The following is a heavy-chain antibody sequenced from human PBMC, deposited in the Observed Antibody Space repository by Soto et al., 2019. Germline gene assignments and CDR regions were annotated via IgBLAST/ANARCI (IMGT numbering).Heavy chain of an antibody. Sequence: GASVKVSCKASGYTFTSYGISWVRQAPGQGLEWMGWISAYNGNTNYAQKLQGRVTMTTDTSTSTAYMELRSLRSDDTAVYYCARDRVAVATRYGMDVWGQGTTVTVSS. V-gene: IGHV1-18*04. CDR1: GYTFTSYG. CDR2: ISAYNGNT. D-gene: IGHD6-19*01. J-gene: IGHJ6*02. CDR3: ARDRVAVATRYGMDV.